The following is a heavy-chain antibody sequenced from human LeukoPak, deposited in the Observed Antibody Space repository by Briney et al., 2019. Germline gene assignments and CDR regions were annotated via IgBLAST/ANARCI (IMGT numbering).Heavy chain of an antibody. CDR1: GFTFSSYA. CDR2: ISGSGGST. D-gene: IGHD3-3*01. V-gene: IGHV3-23*01. Sequence: PGGSLRLSCAASGFTFSSYAMSWVRQAPGKGLEWVSAISGSGGSTYYADSVKGRFTISRDNSKNTLYLQMNSLRAEDTAVYYCAKDPLRFLEWLTPPDGDYWGQGTLVTVSS. J-gene: IGHJ4*02. CDR3: AKDPLRFLEWLTPPDGDY.